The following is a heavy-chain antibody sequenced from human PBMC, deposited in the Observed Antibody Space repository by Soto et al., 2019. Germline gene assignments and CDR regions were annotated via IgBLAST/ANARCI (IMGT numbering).Heavy chain of an antibody. CDR1: GFTFSTYA. CDR2: ISSGSTYI. Sequence: EVQLVESGGGLVKPGGSLRLSCAASGFTFSTYAMNWVRQAPGKGLEWVSYISSGSTYIYYADSVKGRFTISRDNPKNSLDLQMNSLRAEDTAVYYCARGWGTTVVTLDAFDVWGQGPMVTVSS. D-gene: IGHD4-17*01. CDR3: ARGWGTTVVTLDAFDV. J-gene: IGHJ3*01. V-gene: IGHV3-21*01.